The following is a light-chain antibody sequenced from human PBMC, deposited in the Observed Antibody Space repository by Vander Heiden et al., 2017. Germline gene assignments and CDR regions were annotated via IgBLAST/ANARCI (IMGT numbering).Light chain of an antibody. Sequence: EVVMTQSPATLSVSPGESATLSCRASQSISNNLAWYQQKPGQAPRLLIYTASTRATGIPAGFSGSGSGTEFALTISSLQSEDFAVYYCQQYNNWPPITFGQGTRLEIK. J-gene: IGKJ5*01. CDR3: QQYNNWPPIT. CDR1: QSISNN. CDR2: TAS. V-gene: IGKV3-15*01.